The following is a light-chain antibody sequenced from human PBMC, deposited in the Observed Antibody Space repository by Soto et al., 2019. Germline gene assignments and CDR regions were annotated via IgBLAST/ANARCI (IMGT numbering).Light chain of an antibody. CDR1: NSDVGTHNF. CDR2: DVS. CDR3: ISYTSSSTHV. J-gene: IGLJ1*01. V-gene: IGLV2-14*03. Sequence: QSALTQPASVSGSPGQSITISCTGTNSDVGTHNFVSWYQQHPGKLPKLMIFDVSRRPSGVSDRFSGSKSGNTASLTISGLQAEDEGDYYCISYTSSSTHVFGSGTKLTVL.